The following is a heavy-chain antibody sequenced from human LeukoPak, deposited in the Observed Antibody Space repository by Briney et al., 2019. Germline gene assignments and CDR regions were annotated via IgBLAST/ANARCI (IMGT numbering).Heavy chain of an antibody. CDR3: ARGGVPYRKFDY. V-gene: IGHV4-30-4*01. CDR1: GGSISSGDYY. J-gene: IGHJ4*02. Sequence: SETLSLTCTVSGGSISSGDYYWSWIRQPPGKGLEWIGYIYYSGSTYYNPSLKSRVTISVDTSKNQFSLKLSSVTAADTAVYYCARGGVPYRKFDYWGQGTLVTVSS. D-gene: IGHD3-3*01. CDR2: IYYSGST.